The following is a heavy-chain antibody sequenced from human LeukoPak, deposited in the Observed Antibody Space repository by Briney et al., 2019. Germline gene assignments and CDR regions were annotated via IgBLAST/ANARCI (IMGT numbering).Heavy chain of an antibody. V-gene: IGHV3-53*01. CDR3: ARDREMATITHAFDI. J-gene: IGHJ3*02. CDR2: IYSGGST. D-gene: IGHD5-24*01. Sequence: GGSLRLSCAASGFTVSSNYMSWVRQAPGKGLEWVSVIYSGGSTYYADSVKGRFTISRDNSKNTLYLQMNSLRAEDTAVYYCARDREMATITHAFDIWGQGTMVTVSS. CDR1: GFTVSSNY.